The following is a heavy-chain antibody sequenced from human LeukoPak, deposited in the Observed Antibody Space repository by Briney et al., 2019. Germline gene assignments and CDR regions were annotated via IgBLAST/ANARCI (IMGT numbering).Heavy chain of an antibody. V-gene: IGHV1-8*01. J-gene: IGHJ5*02. CDR3: ARGGSVEMATITGDWFDP. CDR1: GYTFTSYD. Sequence: GASVKVSCKASGYTFTSYDINWVRQATGQGLEWMGWMNPNSGNTGYAQKFQGRVTMTRNTSISTAYMELSSLRSEDTAVYYCARGGSVEMATITGDWFDPWGQGTLVTVSS. CDR2: MNPNSGNT. D-gene: IGHD5-24*01.